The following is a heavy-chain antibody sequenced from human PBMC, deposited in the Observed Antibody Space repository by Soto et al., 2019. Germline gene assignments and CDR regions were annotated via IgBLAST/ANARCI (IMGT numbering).Heavy chain of an antibody. CDR3: TTTRPGTNVFDN. CDR2: IRSKTDGGTT. D-gene: IGHD6-13*01. CDR1: GITFSNAW. J-gene: IGHJ3*02. V-gene: IGHV3-15*01. Sequence: VGSLRLSCAASGITFSNAWMNWVRKAPGKGLEYIGRIRSKTDGGTTEYAAPVEGRFTVSRDDSKNTLYLQMSGLKTEDTAVYYCTTTRPGTNVFDNWGQGTLVTVSS.